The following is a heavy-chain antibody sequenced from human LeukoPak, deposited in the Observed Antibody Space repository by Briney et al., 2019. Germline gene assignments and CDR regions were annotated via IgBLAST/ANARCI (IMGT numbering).Heavy chain of an antibody. CDR2: INPNSGGT. J-gene: IGHJ4*02. CDR3: ARGGCSSTSCPARPDFDY. CDR1: GYTFTGYY. Sequence: ASVKVSCKASGYTFTGYYMHWVRQAPGQGLEWMGWINPNSGGTNYAQKFQGRVTMTRDTSISTAYMEPSRLRSDDTAVYYCARGGCSSTSCPARPDFDYWGQGTLVTVSS. V-gene: IGHV1-2*02. D-gene: IGHD2-2*01.